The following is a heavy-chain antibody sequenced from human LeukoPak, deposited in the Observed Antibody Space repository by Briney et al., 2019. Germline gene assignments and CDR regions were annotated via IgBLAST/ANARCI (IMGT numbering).Heavy chain of an antibody. CDR3: ARVAVAGNLNNWFDP. V-gene: IGHV3-23*01. D-gene: IGHD6-19*01. CDR2: ISASDGST. CDR1: GFTFNNYA. J-gene: IGHJ5*02. Sequence: PGGSLRLSCAASGFTFNNYAMYWVRQGPGKGLEWVSAISASDGSTYYADSVKGRFTISRDNSKNTLYLQMKSLRAEDTAVYYCARVAVAGNLNNWFDPWGQGTLVTVSS.